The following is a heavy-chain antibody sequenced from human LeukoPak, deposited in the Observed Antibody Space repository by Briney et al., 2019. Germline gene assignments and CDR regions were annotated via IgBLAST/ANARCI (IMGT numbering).Heavy chain of an antibody. CDR1: GGSINNYY. CDR3: ARVANAAADDNWFDP. J-gene: IGHJ5*02. D-gene: IGHD6-13*01. V-gene: IGHV4-59*01. Sequence: SEALSLTCAVSGGSINNYYWSWIRQPPGKGLEWIGYIYDSGSTNYNPSLKSRVTTSLDTSKNQVSLELSSVTAADTAVYYCARVANAAADDNWFDPWGQGTLVTVSS. CDR2: IYDSGST.